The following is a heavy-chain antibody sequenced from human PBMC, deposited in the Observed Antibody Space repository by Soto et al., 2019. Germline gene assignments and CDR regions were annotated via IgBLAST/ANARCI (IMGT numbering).Heavy chain of an antibody. J-gene: IGHJ3*01. CDR1: GFTFGRYA. D-gene: IGHD3-3*01. Sequence: EVQLFESGGGLVQPGGSLRLSCAASGFTFGRYAMTWVRQAPGKGLEWVSGINGNGGDTYYADSVKGRFTISRDNPKNTVYLQMNSLRVEDTAVYYFSKIYDFWSRHHDSFDVWGQGTLVIVSS. CDR3: SKIYDFWSRHHDSFDV. V-gene: IGHV3-23*01. CDR2: INGNGGDT.